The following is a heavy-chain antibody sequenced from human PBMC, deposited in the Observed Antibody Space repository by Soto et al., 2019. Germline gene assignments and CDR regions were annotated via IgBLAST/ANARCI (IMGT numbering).Heavy chain of an antibody. CDR1: GGTFSSYA. D-gene: IGHD1-26*01. CDR2: IIPIFGTA. CDR3: ARSIKPGSYDEVWFDP. J-gene: IGHJ5*02. Sequence: QVQLVQSGAEVKKPGSSVKVSCKASGGTFSSYAISWVRQAPGQGLEWMGGIIPIFGTANYAQKFQGRVTITADESTSTAYMELSSLSSEDTAVYYCARSIKPGSYDEVWFDPWGQGTLVTVSS. V-gene: IGHV1-69*01.